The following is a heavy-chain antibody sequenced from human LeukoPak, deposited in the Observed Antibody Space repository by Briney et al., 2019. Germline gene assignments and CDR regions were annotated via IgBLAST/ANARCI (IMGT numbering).Heavy chain of an antibody. D-gene: IGHD2-15*01. CDR3: ARDGKNPGRSAYYYYMDV. CDR2: INPNSGGT. J-gene: IGHJ6*03. V-gene: IGHV1-2*02. Sequence: ASVKVSCKASGYTFTGYYMHWVRQAPGQGLEWMGWINPNSGGTNYAQKFQGRVTMTRDTSISTAYMELSRLRSDDTAVYYCARDGKNPGRSAYYYYMDVWGKGTTVTVSS. CDR1: GYTFTGYY.